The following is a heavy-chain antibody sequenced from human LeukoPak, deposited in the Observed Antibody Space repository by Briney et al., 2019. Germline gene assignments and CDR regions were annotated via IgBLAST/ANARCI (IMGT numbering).Heavy chain of an antibody. CDR3: ARDKDSGGTTGSIFDS. D-gene: IGHD1-7*01. CDR2: IKEDGSER. CDR1: GFTFCNFW. Sequence: GGSLRLSCVVSGFTFCNFWMSWVRQAPGKGLEWVATIKEDGSERYYVNSVKGRFTISRDNAKNSIYLEMDSLTAEDTAVYFCARDKDSGGTTGSIFDSWGQGTLVTVSS. J-gene: IGHJ4*02. V-gene: IGHV3-7*03.